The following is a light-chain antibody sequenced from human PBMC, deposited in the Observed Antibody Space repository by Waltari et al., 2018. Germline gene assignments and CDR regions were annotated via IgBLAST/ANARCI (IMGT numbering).Light chain of an antibody. Sequence: QSALTQPASVSGSPGQSVTIFCAGTSNDVGGYNSVSWYQEHPGQAPRVIYDVGDRPSGVSDRISGSKSGNTASLTISGLQAEDEADYYCSSQSSNDVVLFGGGTKLTVL. CDR3: SSQSSNDVVL. CDR2: DVG. V-gene: IGLV2-14*01. J-gene: IGLJ2*01. CDR1: SNDVGGYNS.